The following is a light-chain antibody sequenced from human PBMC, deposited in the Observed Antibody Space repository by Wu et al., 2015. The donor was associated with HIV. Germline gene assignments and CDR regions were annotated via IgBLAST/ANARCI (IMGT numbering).Light chain of an antibody. CDR1: QGISSS. CDR3: QQLNSYPWT. Sequence: IQLTQSPSSLSASIGDRVTITCRASQGISSSLAWYQQKPGKAPQLLIYAASTLQSGVPSRFSGSGSGTDFTFTISSLQPEDCATYYCQQLNSYPWTFGQGTKVEIK. CDR2: AAS. J-gene: IGKJ1*01. V-gene: IGKV1-9*01.